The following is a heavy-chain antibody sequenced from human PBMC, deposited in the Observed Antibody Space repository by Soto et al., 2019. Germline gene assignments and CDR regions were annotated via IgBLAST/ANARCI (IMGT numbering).Heavy chain of an antibody. J-gene: IGHJ6*02. CDR3: ARDDHCSGGSCYFTSYYYYGMDV. CDR2: ISYDGSNK. Sequence: GGSLRLSCAASGFTFSSYAMHWVRQAPGKGLEWVAVISYDGSNKYYADSVKGRFTISRDNSKNTLYLQMNSLRAEDTAVYYCARDDHCSGGSCYFTSYYYYGMDVWGQGTTVTVS. CDR1: GFTFSSYA. D-gene: IGHD2-15*01. V-gene: IGHV3-30-3*01.